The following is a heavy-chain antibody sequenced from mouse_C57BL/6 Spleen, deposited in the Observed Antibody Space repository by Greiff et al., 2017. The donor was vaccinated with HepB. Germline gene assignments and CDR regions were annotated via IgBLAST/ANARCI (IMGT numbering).Heavy chain of an antibody. D-gene: IGHD1-1*01. J-gene: IGHJ4*01. Sequence: EVKLVESGEGLVKPGGSLKLSCAASGFTFSSYAMSWVRQTPEKRLEWVAYISSGGDYIYYADTVKGRFTISRDNARNTLYLQMSSLKSEDTAMYYCTRDLGYGSASMDYWGQGTSVTVSS. CDR3: TRDLGYGSASMDY. CDR1: GFTFSSYA. V-gene: IGHV5-9-1*02. CDR2: ISSGGDYI.